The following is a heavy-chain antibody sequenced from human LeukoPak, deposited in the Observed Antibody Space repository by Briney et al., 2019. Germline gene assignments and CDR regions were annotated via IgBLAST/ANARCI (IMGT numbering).Heavy chain of an antibody. CDR2: IIPVFGTA. Sequence: SVKVSCKASGGTFSSYAISWVRQAPGQGLEWMGGIIPVFGTANYAQKFQGRVTITADESTSTAYMELSSLRSEDTAVYYCARDLGQYYDTSDNWFDPWGQGTLVTVSS. CDR3: ARDLGQYYDTSDNWFDP. J-gene: IGHJ5*02. D-gene: IGHD3-22*01. CDR1: GGTFSSYA. V-gene: IGHV1-69*13.